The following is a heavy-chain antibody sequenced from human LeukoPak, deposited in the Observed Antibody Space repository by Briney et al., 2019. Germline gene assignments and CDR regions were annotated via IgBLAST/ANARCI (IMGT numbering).Heavy chain of an antibody. Sequence: GGSLRLSCAASGLTFSNYWMQWVRQAPGRGLVWVSRINNYGSITTYADSVKGRFTISRDNAKNTLYLQMNSLRAEDTAVYYCASLTSQYDYWGLGTLVTVSS. J-gene: IGHJ4*02. CDR2: INNYGSIT. D-gene: IGHD3-10*01. V-gene: IGHV3-74*03. CDR3: ASLTSQYDY. CDR1: GLTFSNYW.